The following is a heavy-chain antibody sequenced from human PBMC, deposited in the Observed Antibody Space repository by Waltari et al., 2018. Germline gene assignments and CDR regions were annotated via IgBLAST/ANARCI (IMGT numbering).Heavy chain of an antibody. CDR3: ARSVTTSRIDY. Sequence: EVQLVESGGGLVQPGGSLRLSCAASGFTFSSYEMNWVRQAPGKGLEWVSYISSSGSTIYSADAVKGRFTISRDNAKNPLYLQMNSLGAEDTAVDYCARSVTTSRIDYWGQGTLVTVSS. CDR2: ISSSGSTI. J-gene: IGHJ4*02. D-gene: IGHD4-17*01. V-gene: IGHV3-48*03. CDR1: GFTFSSYE.